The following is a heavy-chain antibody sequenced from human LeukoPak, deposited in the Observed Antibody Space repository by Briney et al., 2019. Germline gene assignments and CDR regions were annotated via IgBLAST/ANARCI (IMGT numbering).Heavy chain of an antibody. CDR1: GFTFTNAW. D-gene: IGHD5-18*01. Sequence: GGSLRLSCAASGFTFTNAWMSWVRQAPGKGLEWVGRITSKTDGGTTDHAAPVKGRFTISRDDSINTMYLQMNSLKTEDTAVYYCTTYNKDSHGYPPDYWGQGTLVTVSS. J-gene: IGHJ4*02. CDR2: ITSKTDGGTT. CDR3: TTYNKDSHGYPPDY. V-gene: IGHV3-15*01.